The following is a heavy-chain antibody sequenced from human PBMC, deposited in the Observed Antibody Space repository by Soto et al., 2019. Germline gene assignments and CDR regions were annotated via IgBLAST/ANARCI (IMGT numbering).Heavy chain of an antibody. V-gene: IGHV4-31*03. J-gene: IGHJ6*03. CDR3: AGDLGYCSGGSFYSSPYYYYYMDF. CDR1: GGSISSGGYY. Sequence: SETLSLTCTVSGGSISSGGYYWSWIRQHPGKGLEWIGYIYYSGSTYYNPSLKSRVTISVDTSKNQFSLKLSSVTAADTAVYYCAGDLGYCSGGSFYSSPYYYYYMDFWGKGTTVTVSS. D-gene: IGHD2-15*01. CDR2: IYYSGST.